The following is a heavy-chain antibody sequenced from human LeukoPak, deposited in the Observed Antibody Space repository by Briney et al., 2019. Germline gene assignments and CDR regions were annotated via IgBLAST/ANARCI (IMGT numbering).Heavy chain of an antibody. CDR2: IMQDGSEK. J-gene: IGHJ5*02. V-gene: IGHV3-7*01. Sequence: GGSLRLSCAASGFTFSSYWMSWVRQAPGKGLEWVANIMQDGSEKYYVDSVKGRFTISRDNAKNSLYLQMNSLRAEDTAVYYCASSNFVLRFLEWSPNWFDPWGQGTLVTVSS. D-gene: IGHD3-3*01. CDR1: GFTFSSYW. CDR3: ASSNFVLRFLEWSPNWFDP.